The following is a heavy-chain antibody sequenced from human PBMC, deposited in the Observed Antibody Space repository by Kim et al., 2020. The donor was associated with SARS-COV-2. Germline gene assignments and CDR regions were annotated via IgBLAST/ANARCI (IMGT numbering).Heavy chain of an antibody. CDR2: ISYDGSNK. CDR3: AKSHVRGVILTWDQLSYYGMDV. D-gene: IGHD3-10*01. CDR1: GFTFSSYG. V-gene: IGHV3-30*18. Sequence: WGSLRLSCAASGFTFSSYGMHWVRQAPGKGLEWVAVISYDGSNKYYADSVKGRFTISRDNSKNTLYLQMNSLRAEDTAVYYCAKSHVRGVILTWDQLSYYGMDVWGQGTTVTVSS. J-gene: IGHJ6*02.